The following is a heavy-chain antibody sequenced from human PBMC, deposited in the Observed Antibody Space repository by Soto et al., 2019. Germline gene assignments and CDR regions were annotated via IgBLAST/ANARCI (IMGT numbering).Heavy chain of an antibody. CDR3: ARDTYDTTGYPLDY. J-gene: IGHJ4*02. Sequence: ASVKVSCKASGGTFSSYAISWVRQAPGQGLEWMEGIIPIFGTANYAQKFQGRVTITADESTSTAYMELSSLRSDDTAIYYCARDTYDTTGYPLDYWGQGTLVTVSS. CDR2: IIPIFGTA. D-gene: IGHD3-22*01. CDR1: GGTFSSYA. V-gene: IGHV1-69*13.